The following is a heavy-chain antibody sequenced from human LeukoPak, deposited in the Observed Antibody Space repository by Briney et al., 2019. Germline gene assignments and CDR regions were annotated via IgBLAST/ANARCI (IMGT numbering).Heavy chain of an antibody. CDR2: VNPYSGNT. V-gene: IGHV1-8*01. Sequence: ASVKVSCKASGYTFSNYDINWARQATGQGLEWMGWVNPYSGNTGYAQKFQGRITMTRDTSISTVYMELTSLRSDDTAVYYCARDGGDFPDYWGQGTLVTVSS. CDR3: ARDGGDFPDY. CDR1: GYTFSNYD. J-gene: IGHJ4*02. D-gene: IGHD2-21*02.